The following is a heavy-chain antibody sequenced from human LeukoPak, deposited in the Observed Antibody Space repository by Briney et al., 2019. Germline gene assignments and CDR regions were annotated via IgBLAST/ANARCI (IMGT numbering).Heavy chain of an antibody. CDR2: INHSGST. CDR3: ARGPRITIFGVDHKKLRRDYYYMDV. CDR1: GGSFSGYY. V-gene: IGHV4-34*01. Sequence: KPSETLSLTCAVYGGSFSGYYWSWIRQPPGKGLEWIGEINHSGSTNYNPSLKSRVTISVDTSKNQFSLKLSSVTAADTAVYYCARGPRITIFGVDHKKLRRDYYYMDVWGKGTTVTVSS. D-gene: IGHD3-3*01. J-gene: IGHJ6*03.